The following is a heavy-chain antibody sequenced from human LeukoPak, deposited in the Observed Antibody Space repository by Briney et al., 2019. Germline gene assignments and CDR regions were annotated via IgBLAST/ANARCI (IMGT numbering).Heavy chain of an antibody. CDR2: ISSGSRYI. J-gene: IGHJ4*02. CDR3: AKDKGAVTGTFDY. V-gene: IGHV3-21*01. CDR1: GFTFSAYS. Sequence: GGSLRLSCAASGFTFSAYSMNWVRQAPGKGLEWVSSISSGSRYIYYADSVKGRFTISRDNAKNSLYLQMNSLRAEDTAVYYCAKDKGAVTGTFDYWGQGTLVTVSS. D-gene: IGHD1-14*01.